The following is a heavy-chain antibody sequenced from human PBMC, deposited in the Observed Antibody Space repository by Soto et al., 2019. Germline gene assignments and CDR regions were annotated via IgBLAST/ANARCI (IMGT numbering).Heavy chain of an antibody. CDR2: INTGNGNT. Sequence: GASVKVSCKASGYTFTGYYMHWVRQAPGQRLEWMGWINTGNGNTEYSQKFQGRVTITRDTSASTAYMELSSLRSEDTAVYYCAVGPASGEFDYWGQGTLVTVSS. V-gene: IGHV1-3*04. CDR3: AVGPASGEFDY. D-gene: IGHD3-3*01. J-gene: IGHJ4*02. CDR1: GYTFTGYY.